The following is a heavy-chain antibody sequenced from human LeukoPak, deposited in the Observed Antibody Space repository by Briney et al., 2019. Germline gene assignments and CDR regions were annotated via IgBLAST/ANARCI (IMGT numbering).Heavy chain of an antibody. D-gene: IGHD4-17*01. V-gene: IGHV4-38-2*02. CDR1: GHSMSSAYS. Sequence: SETLSLTCTVSGHSMSSAYSWGWLRQPPGKGLEWIESIFHSGTTYYNPSLKGRVTISLDTSTNQFSLKLTSVTAADTAVYYCARDPIHDYGDGFDYWGQGTLVTVSS. CDR3: ARDPIHDYGDGFDY. CDR2: IFHSGTT. J-gene: IGHJ4*02.